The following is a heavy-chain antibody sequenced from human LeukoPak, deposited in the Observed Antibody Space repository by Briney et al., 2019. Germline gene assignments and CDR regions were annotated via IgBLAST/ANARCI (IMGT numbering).Heavy chain of an antibody. J-gene: IGHJ4*02. Sequence: QPGRSLRLSCAASGFTFSSYGMHWVRQAPGKGLEWVAFIRYDGSNKYYADSVKGRFTISRDNSKNTLYLQMNSLRAEDTAVYYCAKMEVDYWGQGTLVTVSS. V-gene: IGHV3-30*02. CDR2: IRYDGSNK. CDR1: GFTFSSYG. CDR3: AKMEVDY. D-gene: IGHD3-3*01.